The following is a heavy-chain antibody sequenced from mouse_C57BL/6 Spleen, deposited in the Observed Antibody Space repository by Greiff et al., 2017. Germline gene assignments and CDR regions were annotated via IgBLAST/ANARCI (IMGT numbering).Heavy chain of an antibody. D-gene: IGHD2-4*01. CDR1: GFTFSSYA. CDR2: ISSGGDYS. V-gene: IGHV5-9-1*02. J-gene: IGHJ4*01. Sequence: DVMLVESGEGLVKPGGSLKLSCAASGFTFSSYAMSWVRQTPEKRLEWVAYISSGGDYSYYADTVKGRFTISRDNARNTLYLQMSSLKSEDTAMDYCTREDDYVCYAMDYWGQGTSVTVSS. CDR3: TREDDYVCYAMDY.